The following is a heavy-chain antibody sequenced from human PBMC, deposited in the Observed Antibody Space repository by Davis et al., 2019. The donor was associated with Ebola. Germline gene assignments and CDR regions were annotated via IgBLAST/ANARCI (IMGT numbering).Heavy chain of an antibody. D-gene: IGHD3-3*01. J-gene: IGHJ6*02. Sequence: PGGSLRLSCAASGFTFSSYWMSWVRQAPGKGLEWVANIKQDGSEKYYVDSVKGRFTISRDNAKNSLYLQMNSLRAEDTAVYYCAKDNRRDFWSGYYPDYGMDVWGQGTTVTVSS. CDR2: IKQDGSEK. CDR3: AKDNRRDFWSGYYPDYGMDV. CDR1: GFTFSSYW. V-gene: IGHV3-7*03.